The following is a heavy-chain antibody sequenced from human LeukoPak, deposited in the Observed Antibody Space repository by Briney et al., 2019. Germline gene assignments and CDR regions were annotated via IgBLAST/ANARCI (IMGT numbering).Heavy chain of an antibody. Sequence: SVKVSCKASGGTFSSYAISWVRQAPGQGLEWMGGIIPIFGTADYAQKFQGRVTITADESTSTAYMELSSLRSEDTAVYYCARVPGGSYYYYYYMDVWGKGTTVTVSS. J-gene: IGHJ6*03. CDR3: ARVPGGSYYYYYYMDV. V-gene: IGHV1-69*13. CDR1: GGTFSSYA. CDR2: IIPIFGTA. D-gene: IGHD1-26*01.